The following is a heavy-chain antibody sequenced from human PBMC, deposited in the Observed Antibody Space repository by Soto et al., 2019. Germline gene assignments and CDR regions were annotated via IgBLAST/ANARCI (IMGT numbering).Heavy chain of an antibody. CDR1: GGSISSYY. CDR3: ARDVWFGENRWFDP. CDR2: IYYSGST. V-gene: IGHV4-59*01. J-gene: IGHJ5*02. D-gene: IGHD3-10*01. Sequence: SETLSLTCTVSGGSISSYYWSWIRQPPGKGLEWIGYIYYSGSTNYNPSLKSRVTISVDTSKNQFSLKLSSVTAADTAVYYCARDVWFGENRWFDPWGQGTLVTVSS.